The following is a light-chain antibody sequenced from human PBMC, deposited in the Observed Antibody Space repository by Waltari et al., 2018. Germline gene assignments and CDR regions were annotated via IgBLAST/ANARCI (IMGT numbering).Light chain of an antibody. CDR1: RSDVCRYNL. V-gene: IGLV2-23*01. CDR2: EGS. CDR3: CSYAGSSTLL. J-gene: IGLJ2*01. Sequence: QSALTQPASVSGSPGQSITVSCPGTRSDVCRYNLVSWYQQHPGQAPKLMIYEGSKRPSGVSNRFSGSKSGNTASLTISGLQAEDEADYYCCSYAGSSTLLFGGGTKVTVL.